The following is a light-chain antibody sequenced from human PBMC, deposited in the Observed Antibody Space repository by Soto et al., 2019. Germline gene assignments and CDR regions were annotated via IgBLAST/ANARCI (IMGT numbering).Light chain of an antibody. CDR1: QDISNY. J-gene: IGKJ4*01. CDR2: DAS. V-gene: IGKV1-33*01. Sequence: DIQMTQSPSSLSASVGDRVTITCQASQDISNYLNWFQQKPGKAPKLLIYDASNLETGVQSRFRGSGSGTDFTFTISSLQPDDIATYYCQQYDNLPLTFGGGTKVEIK. CDR3: QQYDNLPLT.